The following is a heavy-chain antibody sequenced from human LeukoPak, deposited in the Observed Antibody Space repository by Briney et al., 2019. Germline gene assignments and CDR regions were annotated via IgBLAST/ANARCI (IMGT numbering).Heavy chain of an antibody. Sequence: PSETLSLTCTVSGGSISSYYWSWIRQPPGKGLEWIGYIYYSGSTNYNPSLKSRVTISVDTSKNQFSLKLSSVTAADTAVYYCARGGLMTGTTRLFDSWGQGTLVTVSS. CDR2: IYYSGST. D-gene: IGHD1-7*01. CDR3: ARGGLMTGTTRLFDS. J-gene: IGHJ4*02. V-gene: IGHV4-59*01. CDR1: GGSISSYY.